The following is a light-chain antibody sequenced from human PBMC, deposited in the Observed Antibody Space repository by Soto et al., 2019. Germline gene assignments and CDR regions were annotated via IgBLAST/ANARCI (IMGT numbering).Light chain of an antibody. CDR2: GAS. Sequence: EIVLTQSPGTLSLSPGERATLSCRASQSVTSSYLAWYQQKPGQAPRLLIYGASSRATGIPDRFSGSGSGTDFTLTISRLEPDDFAVYYCQQYASSRTFGQGTKLEI. V-gene: IGKV3-20*01. CDR1: QSVTSSY. J-gene: IGKJ2*01. CDR3: QQYASSRT.